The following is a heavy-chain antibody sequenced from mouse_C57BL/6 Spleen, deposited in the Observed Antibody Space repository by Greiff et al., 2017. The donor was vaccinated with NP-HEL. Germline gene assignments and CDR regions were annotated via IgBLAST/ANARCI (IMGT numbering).Heavy chain of an antibody. CDR1: GYAFRSSW. Sequence: QVQLQQSGPELVKPGASVKISCKASGYAFRSSWMNWVKQRPGKGLEWIGRIYPGDGDTNYNGKFKGQATLTADKSSSTAYMQLRSLTSEDSAVYFCAEVDYYGSKGYFDYWGQGTTLTVSS. J-gene: IGHJ2*01. V-gene: IGHV1-82*01. CDR3: AEVDYYGSKGYFDY. D-gene: IGHD1-1*01. CDR2: IYPGDGDT.